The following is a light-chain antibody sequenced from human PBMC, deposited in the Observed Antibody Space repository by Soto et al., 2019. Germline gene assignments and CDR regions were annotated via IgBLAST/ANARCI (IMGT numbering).Light chain of an antibody. Sequence: IQMTQSPSSLSASVGHRVTIACRASQGISNYLAWFQQKQGKVPKRLIYTASSLQSGVPSRFSGSGYGTEFNLTISSLQPEDFATYYCLQHNSFPRTFGQGTKVDIK. CDR2: TAS. J-gene: IGKJ1*01. CDR1: QGISNY. CDR3: LQHNSFPRT. V-gene: IGKV1-17*03.